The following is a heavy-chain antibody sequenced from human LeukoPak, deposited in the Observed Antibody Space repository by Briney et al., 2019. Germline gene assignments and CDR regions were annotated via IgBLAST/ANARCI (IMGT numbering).Heavy chain of an antibody. CDR1: GFTFSSYA. J-gene: IGHJ4*02. CDR2: ISSSGDSK. V-gene: IGHV3-23*01. D-gene: IGHD3-22*01. Sequence: GGSLRLSCAASGFTFSSYAMSWVRQAPGKGLEWVSAISSSGDSKYYADSVKGRFTISRDNSKNTLFLQMNSLRAEDTAVYYCAKGTGSVLVVIIPFDYWGQGTLVTVSS. CDR3: AKGTGSVLVVIIPFDY.